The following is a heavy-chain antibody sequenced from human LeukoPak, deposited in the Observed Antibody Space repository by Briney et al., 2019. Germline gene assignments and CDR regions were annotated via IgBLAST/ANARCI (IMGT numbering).Heavy chain of an antibody. CDR3: ARRTNYYYYGMDV. Sequence: PSETLSLTCAVYGGSFSGYYWSWIRQPPGKGLEWTGEINHSGSTNYNPSLKSRVTISVDTSKNQFSLKLSSVTAADTAVYYCARRTNYYYYGMDVWGQGTTVTVSS. CDR2: INHSGST. V-gene: IGHV4-34*01. CDR1: GGSFSGYY. J-gene: IGHJ6*02.